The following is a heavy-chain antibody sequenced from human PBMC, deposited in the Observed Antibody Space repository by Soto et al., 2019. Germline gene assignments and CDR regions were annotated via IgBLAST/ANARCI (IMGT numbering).Heavy chain of an antibody. D-gene: IGHD6-25*01. V-gene: IGHV1-2*02. CDR2: MATSSGGT. CDR1: GYTFTANY. CDR3: ARGSGSSWFDY. Sequence: ASVKVSCKPSGYTFTANYIHWVRQAPGQGLEWMGWMATSSGGTRFAQNFQGRVTMTRDTSIATAYMELTTLTLDDTAIYYCARGSGSSWFDYWGQGTLVTVSS. J-gene: IGHJ4*02.